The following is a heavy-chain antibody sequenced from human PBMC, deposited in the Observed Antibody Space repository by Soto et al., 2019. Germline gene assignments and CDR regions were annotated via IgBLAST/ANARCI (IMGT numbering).Heavy chain of an antibody. Sequence: PSETLCLTCAVSGGSISSSNWWSWVRQPPGKGLEWIGEIYHSGSTNYNPSLKSRVTISVDKSKNQFSLKLSSVTAADTAVYYCARVWAGNYVFWSGYYPNTYNWFDPWGQGTLVTGSS. CDR2: IYHSGST. J-gene: IGHJ5*02. D-gene: IGHD3-3*01. CDR3: ARVWAGNYVFWSGYYPNTYNWFDP. V-gene: IGHV4-4*02. CDR1: GGSISSSNW.